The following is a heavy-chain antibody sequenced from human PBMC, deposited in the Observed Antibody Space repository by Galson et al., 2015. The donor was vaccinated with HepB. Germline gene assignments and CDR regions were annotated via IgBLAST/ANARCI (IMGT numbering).Heavy chain of an antibody. CDR3: ARDEEGDDFWSGYYHY. D-gene: IGHD3-3*01. CDR1: GFTFSSYS. V-gene: IGHV3-21*01. Sequence: SLRLSCAASGFTFSSYSMNWVRQAPGKGLEWVSSISSSSSYIYYADSVKGRFTISRDNAKNPLYLQMNSLRAEDTAVYYCARDEEGDDFWSGYYHYWGQGTLVTVSS. J-gene: IGHJ4*02. CDR2: ISSSSSYI.